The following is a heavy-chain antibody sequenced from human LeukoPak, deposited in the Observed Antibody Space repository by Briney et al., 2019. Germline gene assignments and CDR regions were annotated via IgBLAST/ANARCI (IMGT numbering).Heavy chain of an antibody. Sequence: GGSLRLSCAASGFTFNKSWMSWVRQAPGKGPEWVANIKEDGTQKYYVDSVRGRFTISRDNAENSLYLQMNSLRAEDTAVYYCVRDFTRTRLERPFDSWGQGTLVTVSS. V-gene: IGHV3-7*01. CDR1: GFTFNKSW. CDR2: IKEDGTQK. CDR3: VRDFTRTRLERPFDS. D-gene: IGHD1-1*01. J-gene: IGHJ4*02.